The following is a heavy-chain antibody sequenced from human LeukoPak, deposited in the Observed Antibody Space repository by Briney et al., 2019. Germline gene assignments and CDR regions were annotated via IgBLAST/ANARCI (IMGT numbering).Heavy chain of an antibody. V-gene: IGHV1-24*01. CDR3: SSSGVEEWQGLHF. D-gene: IGHD3-3*01. CDR2: FDVAETDT. Sequence: AASVTVSCKVSGYTLSELSMHWVRQSPGKGLEWMGGFDVAETDTIYAQKFQGRVTMTEDTSTDTAYMELNSLSSEDTAVYYCSSSGVEEWQGLHFWGQGTLVTVSS. CDR1: GYTLSELS. J-gene: IGHJ4*02.